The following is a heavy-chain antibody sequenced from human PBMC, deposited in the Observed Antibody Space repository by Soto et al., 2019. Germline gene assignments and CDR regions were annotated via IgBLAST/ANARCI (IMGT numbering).Heavy chain of an antibody. D-gene: IGHD2-15*01. CDR1: GGSFSGYY. J-gene: IGHJ5*02. CDR3: ASSCSGGSCYSVPP. CDR2: INHSGST. Sequence: QVQLQQWGAGLLKPSETLSLTCAVYGGSFSGYYWSWIRQPPGKGLEWIGEINHSGSTNYNPSLKSRVTISVDTSKNQFSLKLSYVTAADTAVYYCASSCSGGSCYSVPPWGQGTLVTVSS. V-gene: IGHV4-34*01.